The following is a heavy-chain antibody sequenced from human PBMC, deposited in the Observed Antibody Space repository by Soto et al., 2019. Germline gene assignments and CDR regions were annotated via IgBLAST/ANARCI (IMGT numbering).Heavy chain of an antibody. Sequence: QVQLVESGGGVVQPGRSLRLSCAASGFTFSSYGMHWVRQAPGKGLEWVAVIWYDGSNKYYADSVKGRFTISRDNSKNTLYLQMNSLRAEDTAVYYCARDRGDCGGDCYPHYWGQGTLVTVSS. CDR3: ARDRGDCGGDCYPHY. J-gene: IGHJ4*02. V-gene: IGHV3-33*01. CDR2: IWYDGSNK. D-gene: IGHD2-21*02. CDR1: GFTFSSYG.